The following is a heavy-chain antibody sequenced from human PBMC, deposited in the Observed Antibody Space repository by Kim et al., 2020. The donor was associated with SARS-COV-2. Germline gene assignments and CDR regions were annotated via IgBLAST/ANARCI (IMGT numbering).Heavy chain of an antibody. Sequence: GGSLRLSCAASGFSFSSYWMSWVRQAPGMGPEWVANIKVDGSQNYYVDSVKGRFTISRDNAKNSLHLQMNTLRAEDTAVYYCAREVPGGAVAMDYWGQGTLATVSS. CDR3: AREVPGGAVAMDY. V-gene: IGHV3-7*01. CDR2: IKVDGSQN. D-gene: IGHD5-12*01. CDR1: GFSFSSYW. J-gene: IGHJ4*02.